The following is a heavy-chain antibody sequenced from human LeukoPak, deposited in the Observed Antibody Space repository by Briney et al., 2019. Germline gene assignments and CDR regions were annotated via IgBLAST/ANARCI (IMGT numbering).Heavy chain of an antibody. CDR1: GVSFNDYY. V-gene: IGHV4-34*01. D-gene: IGHD4-17*01. CDR3: TRMTTGHDY. Sequence: SETLSLTCAVSGVSFNDYYWSWVRQTPGKGLEWIGEINHSGYTNDSPSLKSRVTLSIDTSRKQYSLNLRSVTVGDPGIYYCTRMTTGHDYWGQGTLVTVSS. CDR2: INHSGYT. J-gene: IGHJ4*02.